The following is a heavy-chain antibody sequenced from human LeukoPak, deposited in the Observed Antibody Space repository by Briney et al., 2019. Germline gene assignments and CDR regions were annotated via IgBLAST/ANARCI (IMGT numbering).Heavy chain of an antibody. J-gene: IGHJ4*02. CDR1: GGTFSSYA. CDR3: ATGTPHYYDSSGYFLSGFDH. Sequence: SVKVSCKASGGTFSSYAISWVRQAPGQGLEWMGGIIPIFGTANYAQKFQGRVTITADESTSTAYMELSSLRSEDTAVYYCATGTPHYYDSSGYFLSGFDHWGQGTLVTVSS. CDR2: IIPIFGTA. D-gene: IGHD3-22*01. V-gene: IGHV1-69*13.